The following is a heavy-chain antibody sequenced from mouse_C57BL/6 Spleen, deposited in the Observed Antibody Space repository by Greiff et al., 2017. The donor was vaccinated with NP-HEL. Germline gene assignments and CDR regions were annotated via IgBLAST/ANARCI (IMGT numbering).Heavy chain of an antibody. CDR2: IDPSDSYT. D-gene: IGHD1-1*01. V-gene: IGHV1-50*01. CDR1: GYTFTSYW. CDR3: SRPYYYGSSYLSFDY. Sequence: VQLQQSGAELVKPGASVKLSCKASGYTFTSYWMQWVKQRPGQGLEWIGEIDPSDSYTNYNQKFKGKATLTVDTSSSTAYMQLSSLTSEDSAVYYCSRPYYYGSSYLSFDYWGQGTTLTVSS. J-gene: IGHJ2*01.